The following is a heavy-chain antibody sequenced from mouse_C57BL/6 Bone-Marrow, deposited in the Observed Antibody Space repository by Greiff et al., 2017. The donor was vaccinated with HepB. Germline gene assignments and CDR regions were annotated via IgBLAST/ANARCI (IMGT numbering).Heavy chain of an antibody. CDR1: GFTFSSYA. J-gene: IGHJ3*01. Sequence: EVQRVESGGGLVKPGGSLKLSCAASGFTFSSYAMSWVRQTPEKRLEWVATISDGGSYTYYPDNVKGRFTLSRDNAKNNLYLQMSHLKSEDTAMYYCARGYYDGYYPFAYWGQGTLVTVSA. D-gene: IGHD2-3*01. V-gene: IGHV5-4*01. CDR2: ISDGGSYT. CDR3: ARGYYDGYYPFAY.